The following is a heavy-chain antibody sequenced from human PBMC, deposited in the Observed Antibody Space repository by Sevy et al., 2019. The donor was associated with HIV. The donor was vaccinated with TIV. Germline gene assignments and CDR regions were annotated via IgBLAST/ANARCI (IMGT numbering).Heavy chain of an antibody. J-gene: IGHJ5*02. V-gene: IGHV4-4*02. CDR2: IYHSGST. Sequence: SETLSLTCAVSGGSISSSNWWSWVRQPPGKGLEWSGEIYHSGSTNYNPSLKSRVAISVDKSKNQFSLKLGSVTAADTAVYYCAREGCSGTSCYGGNWFDPWGQGTLVTVSS. CDR3: AREGCSGTSCYGGNWFDP. CDR1: GGSISSSNW. D-gene: IGHD2-2*01.